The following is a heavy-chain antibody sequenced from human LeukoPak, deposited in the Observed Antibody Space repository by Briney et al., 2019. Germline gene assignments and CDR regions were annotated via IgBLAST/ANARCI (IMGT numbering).Heavy chain of an antibody. CDR1: GNYW. V-gene: IGHV3-74*01. Sequence: PGGSLRLSCAASGNYWMHWVRQAPGKGLVWVSHINSDGSWTSYADSVKGRFTISRDDAKNTLYLQMNSLRAEDTAVYYCARDAVDTANAVWGQGTTVTVSS. D-gene: IGHD5-18*01. CDR3: ARDAVDTANAV. CDR2: INSDGSWT. J-gene: IGHJ6*02.